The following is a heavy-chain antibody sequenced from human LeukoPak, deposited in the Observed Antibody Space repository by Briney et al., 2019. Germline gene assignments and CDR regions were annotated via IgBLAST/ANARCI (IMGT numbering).Heavy chain of an antibody. CDR1: GFIFSSYA. CDR3: ARSMDIVVVN. D-gene: IGHD2-21*01. J-gene: IGHJ4*02. CDR2: ISSSGSTI. Sequence: GGSLRLSCAASGFIFSSYAMSWVRQAPGKGLEWVSYISSSGSTIYYADSVKGRFTISRDNAKNSLYLQMNSLRAEDTAVYYCARSMDIVVVNWGQGTLVTVSS. V-gene: IGHV3-48*03.